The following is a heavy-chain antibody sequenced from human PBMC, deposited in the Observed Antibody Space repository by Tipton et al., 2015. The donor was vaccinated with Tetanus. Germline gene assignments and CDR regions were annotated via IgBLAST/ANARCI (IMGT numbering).Heavy chain of an antibody. CDR3: VSGSSLDY. J-gene: IGHJ4*02. CDR1: GFALGDYY. Sequence: SLRLSCAASGFALGDYYMSWIRQAPGKGLEWISYSSSRGTTTYYTDSVRGRFTISRDNAKNSLFLQLSSLRVDDTALYFCVSGSSLDYWGQGTLVAVSP. D-gene: IGHD1-26*01. CDR2: SSSRGTTT. V-gene: IGHV3-11*01.